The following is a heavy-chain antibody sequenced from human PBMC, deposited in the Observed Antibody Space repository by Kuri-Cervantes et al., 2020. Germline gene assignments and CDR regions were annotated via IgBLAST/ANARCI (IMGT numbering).Heavy chain of an antibody. D-gene: IGHD2-15*01. CDR3: ATDLLGYCSGGSCHHPFDY. J-gene: IGHJ4*02. V-gene: IGHV3-19*01. CDR2: VSWNGSRT. CDR1: GFTFSNSD. Sequence: GESLKISCAASGFTFSNSDMNWVRQAPGKGLEWVSGVSWNGSRTHYADSVKDRFIISRDNSKNTLYLQMGSPRPEDKAVYYCATDLLGYCSGGSCHHPFDYWGQGTLVTVSS.